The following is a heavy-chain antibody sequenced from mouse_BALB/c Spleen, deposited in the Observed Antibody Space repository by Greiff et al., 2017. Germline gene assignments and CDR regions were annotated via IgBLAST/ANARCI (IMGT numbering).Heavy chain of an antibody. J-gene: IGHJ4*01. CDR2: INPSNGGT. D-gene: IGHD1-1*01. CDR3: TRDYGSSSYAMDY. V-gene: IGHV1S81*02. Sequence: QVQLKESGAELVKPGASVKLSCKASGYTFTSYYMYWVKQRPGQGLEWIGEINPSNGGTNFNEKFKSKATLTVDKSSSTAYMQLSSLTSEDSAVYYCTRDYGSSSYAMDYWGQGTSVTVSS. CDR1: GYTFTSYY.